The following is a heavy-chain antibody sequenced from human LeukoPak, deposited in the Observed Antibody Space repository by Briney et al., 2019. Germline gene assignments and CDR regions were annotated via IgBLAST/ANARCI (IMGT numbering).Heavy chain of an antibody. J-gene: IGHJ4*01. D-gene: IGHD2-21*01. CDR1: GLSLNSYA. Sequence: GGSLRLSCAASGLSLNSYAMSWVRQVPGKGLEWVSASSSSDDGKWYAESVRGRFTISRDTSKNTVYLQMNSLRVEDAGVYYCAKAPVTSCRGAFCYPFDYWGHGTLVTVSS. V-gene: IGHV3-23*01. CDR3: AKAPVTSCRGAFCYPFDY. CDR2: SSSSDDGK.